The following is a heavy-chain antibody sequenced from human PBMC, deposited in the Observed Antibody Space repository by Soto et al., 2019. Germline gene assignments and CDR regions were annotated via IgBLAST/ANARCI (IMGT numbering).Heavy chain of an antibody. CDR2: TRNKANTYTT. CDR3: TREPFSSGVYYFDY. V-gene: IGHV3-72*01. Sequence: EVQLVESGGGLVQPGGSLRLSCAASGFTFSDHYMDWVRQAPGKGLEWVGRTRNKANTYTTEYAASVKGRFTISRDESKNSLYLQMSSLNTEDTAVYYCTREPFSSGVYYFDYWGQGTLVTVSS. CDR1: GFTFSDHY. J-gene: IGHJ4*02. D-gene: IGHD6-19*01.